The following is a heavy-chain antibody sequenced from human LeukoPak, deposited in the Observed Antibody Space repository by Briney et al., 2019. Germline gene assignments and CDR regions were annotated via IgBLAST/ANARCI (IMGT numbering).Heavy chain of an antibody. Sequence: PGGSLRLSCAASGFTFSSYGMHWVRQAPGKGLEWVAVIWYDGSNKYYADSVKGRFTISRDNSKNTLFLQMNSLRPEDTAVYYCARTGSASYFDYWGQGTLVTVSS. V-gene: IGHV3-33*01. J-gene: IGHJ4*02. CDR2: IWYDGSNK. CDR3: ARTGSASYFDY. D-gene: IGHD3-10*01. CDR1: GFTFSSYG.